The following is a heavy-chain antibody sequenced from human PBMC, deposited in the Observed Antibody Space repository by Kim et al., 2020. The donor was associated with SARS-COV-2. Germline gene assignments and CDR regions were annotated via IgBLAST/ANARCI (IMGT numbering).Heavy chain of an antibody. V-gene: IGHV3-7*03. J-gene: IGHJ4*02. CDR2: K. Sequence: KSYVRSVEVRFTISRDNAKRSRYLQMTSLSADDTALYYCARDTGQNLYDFWGQGTLVTVSS. CDR3: ARDTGQNLYDF. D-gene: IGHD4-17*01.